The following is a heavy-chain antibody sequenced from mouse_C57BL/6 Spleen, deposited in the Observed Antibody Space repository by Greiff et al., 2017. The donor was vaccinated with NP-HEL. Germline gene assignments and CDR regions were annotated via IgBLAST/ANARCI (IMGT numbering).Heavy chain of an antibody. D-gene: IGHD2-2*01. J-gene: IGHJ2*01. V-gene: IGHV1-15*01. Sequence: VQLQQSGAELVRPGASVTLSCKASGYTFTDYEMHWVKQTPVHGLEWIGAIDPETGGTAYNQKFKGKAILTADKSSSTAYMELRSLTSEDSAVYYCTKTFTMVTTLDYWGQGTTLTVSS. CDR3: TKTFTMVTTLDY. CDR2: IDPETGGT. CDR1: GYTFTDYE.